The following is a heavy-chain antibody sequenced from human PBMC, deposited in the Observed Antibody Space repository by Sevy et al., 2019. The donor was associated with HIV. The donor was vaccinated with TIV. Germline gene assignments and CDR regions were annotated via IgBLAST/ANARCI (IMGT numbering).Heavy chain of an antibody. V-gene: IGHV3-66*02. J-gene: IGHJ4*02. CDR1: GFTVNDKY. D-gene: IGHD6-19*01. CDR3: VSLFLSYRSGWSYFDY. Sequence: GGSLRLSCAISGFTVNDKYIIWVRQAPGKGLEWVSVIFSSGSTYYADSAKGRFTISRDNSKNTVYLQVNSVRAEDMAVYYCVSLFLSYRSGWSYFDYWGQGTLVTVSS. CDR2: IFSSGST.